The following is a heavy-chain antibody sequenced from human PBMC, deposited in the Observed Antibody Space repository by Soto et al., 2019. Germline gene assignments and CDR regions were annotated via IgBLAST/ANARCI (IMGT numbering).Heavy chain of an antibody. CDR2: INAGNGNT. CDR3: ARGRSGSWYGWFDP. D-gene: IGHD6-13*01. V-gene: IGHV1-3*01. Sequence: QVQLVQSGAEVKKPGASVKVSCKASGYTFTSYAMHWVSQAPGPRLEWMGWINAGNGNTKYSQKFQGRVTITRDTSVSTAYMEVSSLRYEDTAVYYCARGRSGSWYGWFDPCGQGTLVTVSS. J-gene: IGHJ5*02. CDR1: GYTFTSYA.